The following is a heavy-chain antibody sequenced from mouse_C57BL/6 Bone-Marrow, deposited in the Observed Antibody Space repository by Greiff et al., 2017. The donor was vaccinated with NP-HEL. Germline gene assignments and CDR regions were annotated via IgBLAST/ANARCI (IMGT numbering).Heavy chain of an antibody. Sequence: EVKLMESGGGLVKPGGSLKLSCAASGFTFSSYAMSWVRQTPEKRLEWVATISDGGSYTYYPDNVKGRFTISRDNAKNNLYLQMSHLKSEYTAMYYCARVFYYGYAMDYWGQGTSVTVSS. CDR3: ARVFYYGYAMDY. V-gene: IGHV5-4*03. CDR1: GFTFSSYA. J-gene: IGHJ4*01. CDR2: ISDGGSYT. D-gene: IGHD1-1*01.